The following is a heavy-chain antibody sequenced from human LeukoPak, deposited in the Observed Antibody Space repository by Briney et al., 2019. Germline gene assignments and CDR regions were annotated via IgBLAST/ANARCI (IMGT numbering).Heavy chain of an antibody. J-gene: IGHJ5*02. Sequence: SETLSLTCTVSGGSISGYYWSWIRQPPGQGLEWIGYIYYSGSTNYNPSLKSRVTISVDTSKNQFSLKLSSVTAADTAVYYCARQGGCSSTSCLNNWFDPWGQGTLVTVSS. CDR3: ARQGGCSSTSCLNNWFDP. CDR2: IYYSGST. CDR1: GGSISGYY. D-gene: IGHD2-2*01. V-gene: IGHV4-59*08.